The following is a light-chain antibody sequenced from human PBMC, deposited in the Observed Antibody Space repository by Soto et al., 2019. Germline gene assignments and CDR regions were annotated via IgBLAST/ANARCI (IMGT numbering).Light chain of an antibody. Sequence: QSALTQPASVSGSPGQSITISCTGTSSDVGGYNYVSWYQQHPGKAPKLMIYEVSNRPSGVSHRFSGSKSGNTASLTISGLQAEDEADYYCSSYTRNSTLVFGGGTKLNVL. V-gene: IGLV2-14*01. J-gene: IGLJ2*01. CDR1: SSDVGGYNY. CDR3: SSYTRNSTLV. CDR2: EVS.